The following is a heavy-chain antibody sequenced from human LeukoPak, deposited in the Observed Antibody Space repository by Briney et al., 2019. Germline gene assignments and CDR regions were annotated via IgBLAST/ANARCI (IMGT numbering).Heavy chain of an antibody. CDR2: IIPILGIA. CDR1: GGTFSSYA. Sequence: GASVKVSCKASGGTFSSYAISWVRQAPGQGLEWMGRIIPILGIANYAQKFQGRVTITADKSTSTAYMELSSLRSEDTAVYYCARGYYYGSGSYPYWGQGTLVTVSS. V-gene: IGHV1-69*04. J-gene: IGHJ4*02. D-gene: IGHD3-10*01. CDR3: ARGYYYGSGSYPY.